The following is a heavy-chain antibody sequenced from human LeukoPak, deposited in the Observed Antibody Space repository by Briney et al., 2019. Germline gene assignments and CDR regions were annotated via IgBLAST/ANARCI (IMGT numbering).Heavy chain of an antibody. J-gene: IGHJ4*02. CDR2: ISGSGGST. Sequence: VSAISGSGGSTYYADSVKGRFTISRDNAKNSLYLQMNSLRTEDTALYYCAKDTSEALGNWGQGTLVTVSS. D-gene: IGHD3-16*01. CDR3: AKDTSEALGN. V-gene: IGHV3-23*01.